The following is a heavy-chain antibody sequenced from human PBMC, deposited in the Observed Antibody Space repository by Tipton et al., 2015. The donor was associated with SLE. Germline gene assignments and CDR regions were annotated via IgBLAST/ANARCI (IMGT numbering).Heavy chain of an antibody. V-gene: IGHV4-61*09. CDR2: IYPSGTT. CDR3: SSPRPYYYDSSGAFDI. J-gene: IGHJ3*02. CDR1: GGSISSGSYY. Sequence: TLSLTCTVSGGSISSGSYYWSWIRQPAGRGLEWIGYIYPSGTTYYNPSLKSRVSISVDMSKNQFSLNLSSVTAADTAVYYCSSPRPYYYDSSGAFDIWGQGTMVTVSS. D-gene: IGHD3-22*01.